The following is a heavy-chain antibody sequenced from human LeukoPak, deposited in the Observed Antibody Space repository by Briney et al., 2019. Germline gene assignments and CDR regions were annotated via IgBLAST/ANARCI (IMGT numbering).Heavy chain of an antibody. V-gene: IGHV3-74*01. CDR1: GFTFSSYA. J-gene: IGHJ4*02. D-gene: IGHD3-16*01. CDR3: ARGGRYAYFLDY. Sequence: GRSLRLSCAASGFTFSSYAMHWVRQGPGKGLVWVSRIKSDGSSTSYAESVKGRFTISRDNAKNTVYVHMNSLRDEDTAVYYCARGGRYAYFLDYWGQGTLVTVSS. CDR2: IKSDGSST.